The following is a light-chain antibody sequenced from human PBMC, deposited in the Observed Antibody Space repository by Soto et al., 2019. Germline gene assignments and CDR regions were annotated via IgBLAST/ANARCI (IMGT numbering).Light chain of an antibody. CDR1: QGISSF. CDR2: AAS. Sequence: IQLTQSPSSLSASVGDRVTITCRAGQGISSFFALFQQKPETAPQLLIYAASTLQSGVPSRFSGSSSGTDFTLTISSLQPEDFATYYCQQHNSYPLTFGGGTKVDIK. CDR3: QQHNSYPLT. V-gene: IGKV1-9*01. J-gene: IGKJ4*01.